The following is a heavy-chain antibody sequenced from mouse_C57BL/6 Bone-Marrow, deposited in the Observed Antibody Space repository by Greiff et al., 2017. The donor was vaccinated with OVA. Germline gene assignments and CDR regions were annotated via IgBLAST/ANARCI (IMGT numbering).Heavy chain of an antibody. D-gene: IGHD2-12*01. CDR1: GYTFTDYN. CDR2: INPNNGGT. V-gene: IGHV1-18*01. CDR3: ARSPTYAYYYAMDY. Sequence: VQLQQSGPELVKPGASVKIPCKASGYTFTDYNMDWVKQSHGKSLEWIGDINPNNGGTIYNQKFKGKATLTVDKSSSTAYMELRSLTSEDTAVYYCARSPTYAYYYAMDYWGQGTSVTVSS. J-gene: IGHJ4*01.